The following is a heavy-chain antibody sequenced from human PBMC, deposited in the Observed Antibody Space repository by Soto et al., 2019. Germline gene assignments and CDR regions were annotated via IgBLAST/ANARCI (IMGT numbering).Heavy chain of an antibody. CDR2: IYYSGST. CDR3: AGGSSSYYYYGMDV. J-gene: IGHJ6*02. V-gene: IGHV4-59*01. Sequence: SETLSLTCTVSGGSISSYYWSWIRQPPGKGLEWIGYIYYSGSTNYNPSLKSRVTISVDTSKNQFSLKLSSVTAADTAVYYCAGGSSSYYYYGMDVWGQGTTVTVSS. CDR1: GGSISSYY. D-gene: IGHD6-6*01.